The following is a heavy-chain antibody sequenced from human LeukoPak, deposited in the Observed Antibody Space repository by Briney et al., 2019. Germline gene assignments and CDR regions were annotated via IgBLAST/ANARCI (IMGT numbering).Heavy chain of an antibody. CDR1: GYTFTSYY. Sequence: ASVKVSCKASGYTFTSYYMHWVRQAPGQTLEWMGMINPSGGSTNDAQQFQGRVTMTRDTNTSTVYMELSSLRSDDTAVYYCASTITFYEFWAEYWGQGTLVTVSS. J-gene: IGHJ4*02. CDR3: ASTITFYEFWAEY. D-gene: IGHD3-3*01. V-gene: IGHV1-46*03. CDR2: INPSGGST.